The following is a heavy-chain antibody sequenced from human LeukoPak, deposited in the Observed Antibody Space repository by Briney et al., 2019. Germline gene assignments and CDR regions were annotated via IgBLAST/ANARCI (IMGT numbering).Heavy chain of an antibody. Sequence: PGGSLRLSCAASGFIFSSYGMHWVRQAPGKGLEWVAFIRYDGSNKYYADSVKGRFTISRDNSKNTLFLQMNSLRAEDTAVYYCAKGDSTGYYYHYGYYFDYWGQGTLVTVSS. D-gene: IGHD3-22*01. CDR3: AKGDSTGYYYHYGYYFDY. V-gene: IGHV3-30*02. J-gene: IGHJ4*02. CDR2: IRYDGSNK. CDR1: GFIFSSYG.